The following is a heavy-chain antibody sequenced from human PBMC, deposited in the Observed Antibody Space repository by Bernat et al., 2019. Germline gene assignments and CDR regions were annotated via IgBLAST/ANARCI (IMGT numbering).Heavy chain of an antibody. CDR2: IIPIFGTA. D-gene: IGHD6-13*01. V-gene: IGHV1-69*06. CDR1: GGTFSSYA. CDR3: ASMYSSSWYRADY. Sequence: QVQLVQSGAEVKKPGSSVKVSCKASGGTFSSYAISWVRQVPGQGLEWMGGIIPIFGTANYAQKFQGGVTITAEKSTSTAYMELSSLRSEDTAVYYCASMYSSSWYRADYWGQGTLVTVSS. J-gene: IGHJ4*02.